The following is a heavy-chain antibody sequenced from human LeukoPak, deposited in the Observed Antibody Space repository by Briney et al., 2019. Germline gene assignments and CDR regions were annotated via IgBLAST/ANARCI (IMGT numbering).Heavy chain of an antibody. CDR2: INHSGST. D-gene: IGHD3-9*01. V-gene: IGHV4-34*01. Sequence: PSETLSLTRALSGGSFSGYYWSGIRQPPGEGLVWIGEINHSGSTNYNPSLKSRVTISVDTSKNQLSLKLRSVTAADTAVYYCARGSGDILTGYYGLWGQGTLVTVSS. J-gene: IGHJ4*02. CDR3: ARGSGDILTGYYGL. CDR1: GGSFSGYY.